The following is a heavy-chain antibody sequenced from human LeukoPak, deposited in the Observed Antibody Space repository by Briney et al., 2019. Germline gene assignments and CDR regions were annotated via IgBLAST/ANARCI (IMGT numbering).Heavy chain of an antibody. CDR3: ARGQYHLLYWYFDL. J-gene: IGHJ2*01. CDR2: IYSSGST. V-gene: IGHV4-4*07. CDR1: GGSISSYY. D-gene: IGHD2-2*01. Sequence: SETLSLTCTDSGGSISSYYWSWIRQPAGKALEWIGRIYSSGSTNYNPSLKSRVTMSVDTSKNQFSLKLSSVTAADTAVYYCARGQYHLLYWYFDLWGRGTLVTVSS.